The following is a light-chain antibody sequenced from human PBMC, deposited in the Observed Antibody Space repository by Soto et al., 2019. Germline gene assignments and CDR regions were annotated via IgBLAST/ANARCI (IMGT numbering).Light chain of an antibody. V-gene: IGKV1-5*01. CDR3: QQYNTYSKT. CDR2: DAF. J-gene: IGKJ1*01. Sequence: DIQMPQSPSTLSASVGDSVTIPCRASQSFSRWLAWYQQKPGRAPKILISDAFSLESGVPSSFSGSGSGTEFTLTISSLQPDDFATYYCQQYNTYSKTFGRGTKVDIK. CDR1: QSFSRW.